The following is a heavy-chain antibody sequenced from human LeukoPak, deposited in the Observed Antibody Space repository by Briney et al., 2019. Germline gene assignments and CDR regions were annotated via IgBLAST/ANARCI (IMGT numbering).Heavy chain of an antibody. CDR1: SESMDSYY. Sequence: SETLSLTGTVDSESMDSYYWNWVRQPPGKGLEWIGRVYNNKYTEYNPSLQSRVSISVDTSKSQFSLNLISVTAADTAVYYCARRVSLYAGFDIWGPGTMVTVSS. D-gene: IGHD3-16*02. V-gene: IGHV4-59*08. J-gene: IGHJ3*02. CDR3: ARRVSLYAGFDI. CDR2: VYNNKYT.